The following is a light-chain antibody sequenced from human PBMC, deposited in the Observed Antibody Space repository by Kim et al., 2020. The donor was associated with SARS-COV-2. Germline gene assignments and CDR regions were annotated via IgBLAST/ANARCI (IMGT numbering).Light chain of an antibody. Sequence: SITVSCTGTSSDVGGYNYVSWYQQHPGKAPKLMIYDVSNRPSGVSNRFSGSKSGNTASLTISGLQAEDEADYYCSSYTSSSTLDVVFGGGTQLT. V-gene: IGLV2-14*03. CDR2: DVS. CDR1: SSDVGGYNY. CDR3: SSYTSSSTLDVV. J-gene: IGLJ2*01.